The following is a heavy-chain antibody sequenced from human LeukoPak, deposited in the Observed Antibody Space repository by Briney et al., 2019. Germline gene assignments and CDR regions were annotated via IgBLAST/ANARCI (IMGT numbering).Heavy chain of an antibody. CDR3: ASPGYDILTPLDY. J-gene: IGHJ4*02. Sequence: TGGSLRLSCAASGFTFSSYAMSWVRQAPGKGLEWVSAISGSGGSTYYADSVKGRFTVSSDNSKNTLYLQMNSLRAEDTTVYYCASPGYDILTPLDYWGQGTLVTVSS. V-gene: IGHV3-23*01. CDR1: GFTFSSYA. CDR2: ISGSGGST. D-gene: IGHD3-9*01.